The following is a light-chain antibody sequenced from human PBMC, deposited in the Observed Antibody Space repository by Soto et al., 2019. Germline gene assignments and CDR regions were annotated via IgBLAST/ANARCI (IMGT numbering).Light chain of an antibody. CDR1: QSVSSN. Sequence: EIVMTQSPATLSVSPGERATLSCRASQSVSSNLAWYQQKPGQAPRLLISGASTRATDIPARFSGSECGTEFTLPISGLQSEDFAVYYCQQYNNCPPITFGQGTRLEIK. V-gene: IGKV3-15*01. CDR3: QQYNNCPPIT. J-gene: IGKJ5*01. CDR2: GAS.